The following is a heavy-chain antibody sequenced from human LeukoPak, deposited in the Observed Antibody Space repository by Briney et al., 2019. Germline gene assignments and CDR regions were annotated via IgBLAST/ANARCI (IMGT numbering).Heavy chain of an antibody. CDR3: ARQTYSGSYYPVFSFDY. Sequence: GESLKISCKGSGYSFTSYWIGWVRQMPGKGLEWMGIIYPGDSDTRYSPSFQGQVTISADKSFSTAYLQWSSLKASDTAMYYCARQTYSGSYYPVFSFDYWGQGTLVTVSS. V-gene: IGHV5-51*01. CDR2: IYPGDSDT. D-gene: IGHD1-26*01. J-gene: IGHJ4*02. CDR1: GYSFTSYW.